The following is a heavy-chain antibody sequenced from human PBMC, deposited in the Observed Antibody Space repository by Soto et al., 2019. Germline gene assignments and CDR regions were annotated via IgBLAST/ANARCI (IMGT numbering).Heavy chain of an antibody. CDR3: STFSSGFYGTDV. CDR2: IFYTGGT. Sequence: KPSETLSLTCTVSGGSISSSSYYWAWIRQPPGKGLEWIGSIFYTGGTYYNPSLKSRITLSADMSKNQFSLNLSSVTAADAAVYYCSTFSSGFYGTDVWGQGTTVTVSS. D-gene: IGHD3-22*01. V-gene: IGHV4-39*01. CDR1: GGSISSSSYY. J-gene: IGHJ6*02.